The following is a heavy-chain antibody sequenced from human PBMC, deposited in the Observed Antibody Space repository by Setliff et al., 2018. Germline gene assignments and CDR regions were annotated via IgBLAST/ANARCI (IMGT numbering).Heavy chain of an antibody. Sequence: GGSLRLSCAASGFTFTNYWINWVRQAPGKGLEWVANIKQDGSEKYYVDSVKGRFTISRDNAKNSLYLQMNRLRAEDTAVYYCASTQRGTSSECWGQGTLVTVSS. V-gene: IGHV3-7*03. CDR1: GFTFTNYW. J-gene: IGHJ4*02. D-gene: IGHD6-6*01. CDR2: IKQDGSEK. CDR3: ASTQRGTSSEC.